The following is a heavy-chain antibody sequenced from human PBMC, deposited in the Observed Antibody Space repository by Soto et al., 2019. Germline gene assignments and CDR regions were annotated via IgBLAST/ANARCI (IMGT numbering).Heavy chain of an antibody. J-gene: IGHJ4*02. CDR1: GYTFTNYA. Sequence: QVQLVQSGVEVKKPGASVKVSCKASGYTFTNYAISWVRQAPGRGLEWMGWVNTYNGNPNYAQIFQGRVTMTTDTSTGTAYMELTSLKSDVSAVYYCARDAQYCTDWQRFDSWGQGTLVTASS. CDR3: ARDAQYCTDWQRFDS. CDR2: VNTYNGNP. V-gene: IGHV1-18*01. D-gene: IGHD6-6*01.